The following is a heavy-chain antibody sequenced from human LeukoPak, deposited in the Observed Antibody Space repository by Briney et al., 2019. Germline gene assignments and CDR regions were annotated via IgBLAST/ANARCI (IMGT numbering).Heavy chain of an antibody. CDR3: ARNGGGLDY. CDR2: ISDSGSDT. V-gene: IGHV3-48*03. Sequence: GGSLRLSCVASKFTFSTYGMVWVRQAPGKGLEWVPYISDSGSDTYYVDSVKGRFTISRDNAKNSLFLQMNSLRVEDTAIYYCARNGGGLDYWGQGTLVTVSS. D-gene: IGHD2-21*01. CDR1: KFTFSTYG. J-gene: IGHJ4*02.